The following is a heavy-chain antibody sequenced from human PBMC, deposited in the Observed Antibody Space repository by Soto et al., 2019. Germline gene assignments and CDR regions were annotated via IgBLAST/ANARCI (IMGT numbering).Heavy chain of an antibody. CDR1: GFTFSSYG. CDR3: ARDRVEPIVYYLDY. D-gene: IGHD1-26*01. V-gene: IGHV3-33*01. Sequence: QVQLVESGGGVVQPGRSLRVSCAASGFTFSSYGMHWVRQAPGKGLEWVALIWYDGSSEYYADSVKGRFTISRDNSMNTLDLQMNSLRAEDTAVYYCARDRVEPIVYYLDYWVLGTLVTVSS. J-gene: IGHJ4*02. CDR2: IWYDGSSE.